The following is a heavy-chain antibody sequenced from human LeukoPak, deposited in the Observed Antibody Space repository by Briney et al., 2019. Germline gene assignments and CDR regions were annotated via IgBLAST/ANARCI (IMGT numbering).Heavy chain of an antibody. V-gene: IGHV3-23*01. CDR3: AKAEVQWLVLFRYFDY. CDR2: ISGSGSSP. Sequence: GGSLRLSCAASGFTSTSYAMSWVRQAPGKGLEWVSGISGSGSSPYYADSVKGRFTISRDLSKNTLYLQMNSLEAEDTAIYYCAKAEVQWLVLFRYFDYWGQGTLVTVSS. D-gene: IGHD6-19*01. J-gene: IGHJ4*02. CDR1: GFTSTSYA.